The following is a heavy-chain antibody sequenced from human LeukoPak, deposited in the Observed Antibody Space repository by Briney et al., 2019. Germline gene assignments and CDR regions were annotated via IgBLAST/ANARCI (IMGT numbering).Heavy chain of an antibody. V-gene: IGHV3-48*01. D-gene: IGHD2-8*01. CDR2: IISSSSTI. CDR1: GFTFSSYS. J-gene: IGHJ4*02. CDR3: AREGAVLMVYAIRGGIDY. Sequence: GGSLRLSCAASGFTFSSYSMNWVRQAPGKGLEWVSYIISSSSTIYYADPVKGRFTISRDNAKNSLYLQMNSLRAEDTAVYYCAREGAVLMVYAIRGGIDYWGQGTLVTVSS.